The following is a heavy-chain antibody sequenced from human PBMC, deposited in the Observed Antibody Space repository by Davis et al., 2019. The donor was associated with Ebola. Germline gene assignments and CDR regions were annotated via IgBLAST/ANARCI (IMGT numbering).Heavy chain of an antibody. V-gene: IGHV3-33*01. Sequence: GESLKISCAASGFTFSSYGMHWVRQAPGKGLEWVAVIWYDGSNKYYADSVKGRFTISRDNSKNTLYLQMNSLRAEDTAVYYCARDRDYYDSSGSFDYWGQGTLVTVSS. J-gene: IGHJ4*02. CDR3: ARDRDYYDSSGSFDY. CDR1: GFTFSSYG. CDR2: IWYDGSNK. D-gene: IGHD3-22*01.